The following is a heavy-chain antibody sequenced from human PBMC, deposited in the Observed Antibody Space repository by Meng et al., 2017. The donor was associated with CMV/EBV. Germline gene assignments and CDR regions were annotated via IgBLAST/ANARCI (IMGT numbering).Heavy chain of an antibody. CDR3: ARESMVRGED. CDR2: INHSGST. Sequence: HVQLQQWGAGLLKPSETLSLTCAVYGGSFSGYYWSWIRQPPGKGLEWIGEINHSGSTNYNPSLKSRVTISVDTSKNQFSLKLSSVTAADTAVYYCARESMVRGEDWGQGTLVTVSS. CDR1: GGSFSGYY. J-gene: IGHJ4*02. V-gene: IGHV4-34*01. D-gene: IGHD3-10*01.